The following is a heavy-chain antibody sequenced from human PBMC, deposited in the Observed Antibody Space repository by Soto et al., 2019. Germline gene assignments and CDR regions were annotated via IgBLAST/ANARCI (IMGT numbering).Heavy chain of an antibody. CDR1: VFTFSSYA. Sequence: GGSLRLSCAASVFTFSSYAMSLVRQAPGKGLEWVSAISGSGGSTYYADSVKGRFTISRDNSKNTLSLQMNSLKAEDTAVYYCAKDRVGGTFYTPIAFWGQGTMVTVSS. D-gene: IGHD1-7*01. CDR3: AKDRVGGTFYTPIAF. J-gene: IGHJ4*02. CDR2: ISGSGGST. V-gene: IGHV3-23*01.